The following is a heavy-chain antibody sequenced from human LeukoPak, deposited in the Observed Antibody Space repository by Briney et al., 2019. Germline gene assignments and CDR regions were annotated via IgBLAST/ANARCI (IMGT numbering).Heavy chain of an antibody. CDR2: INWNSNRI. J-gene: IGHJ6*03. V-gene: IGHV3-9*01. CDR1: GFTFDDYA. D-gene: IGHD1-26*01. Sequence: PGRSPRLSCAASGFTFDDYAMHWVRQAPGKGLEWVSGINWNSNRISYADSVKGRFTISRDNAKNSLYLQMNSLRAEDTAVYYCARDPYSGSYGNYYYYFMDVWGKGTTVTISS. CDR3: ARDPYSGSYGNYYYYFMDV.